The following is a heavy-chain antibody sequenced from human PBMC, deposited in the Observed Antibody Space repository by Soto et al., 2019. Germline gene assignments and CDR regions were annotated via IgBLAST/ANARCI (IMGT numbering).Heavy chain of an antibody. CDR3: ARGLVSYDFWSGYNWFDP. CDR2: MNPNSGNT. J-gene: IGHJ5*02. V-gene: IGHV1-8*01. D-gene: IGHD3-3*01. Sequence: GASVEVCCKASGYTFTCYDRSWVQHDTGQGLEWMGWMNPNSGNTGYAQKFQGRVTMTRNTSISTAYMELSSLRSEDTAVYYCARGLVSYDFWSGYNWFDPWGQGTLVTVSS. CDR1: GYTFTCYD.